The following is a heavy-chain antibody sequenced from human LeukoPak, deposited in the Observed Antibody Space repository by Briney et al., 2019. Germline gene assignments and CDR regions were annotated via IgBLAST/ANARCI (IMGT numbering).Heavy chain of an antibody. CDR2: INHSGIT. CDR3: ARSGSGSYFGY. J-gene: IGHJ4*02. Sequence: SETLSLTCAVYGGSFSGYYWSWIRQPPGKGLEWIGEINHSGITNYNPSLKSRVTISVDSSKNQCSLKPSSVTAADTVVYYCARSGSGSYFGYWGQGTLVTVSS. D-gene: IGHD3-10*01. CDR1: GGSFSGYY. V-gene: IGHV4-34*01.